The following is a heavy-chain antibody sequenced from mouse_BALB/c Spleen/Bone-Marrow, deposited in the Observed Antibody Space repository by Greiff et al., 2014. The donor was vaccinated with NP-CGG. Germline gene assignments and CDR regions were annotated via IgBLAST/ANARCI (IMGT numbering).Heavy chain of an antibody. D-gene: IGHD2-3*01. J-gene: IGHJ3*01. Sequence: EVQLVESGGGLVQPGGSLKLSCAASGFDFSRYWMSWVRQAPGKGLEWIGEINPDSSTINYSPSLKDKFIISRDNAKNTLYLQMSKVRSEDTAVFYCARIGYYGGFAYWGQGTLVTVSA. V-gene: IGHV4-1*02. CDR2: INPDSSTI. CDR1: GFDFSRYW. CDR3: ARIGYYGGFAY.